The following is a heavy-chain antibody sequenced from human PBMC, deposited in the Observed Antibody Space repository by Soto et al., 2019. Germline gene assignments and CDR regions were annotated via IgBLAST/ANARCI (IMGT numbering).Heavy chain of an antibody. CDR1: GFTFSSYA. J-gene: IGHJ4*02. CDR2: ISGSGGST. CDR3: AKVLLSSGWYLKGRAENHPHHFDY. D-gene: IGHD6-19*01. V-gene: IGHV3-23*01. Sequence: EVQLLESGGGLVQPGGSLRLSCAASGFTFSSYAMSWVRQAPGKGLEWVSAISGSGGSTYYADSVKGRFTISRDNSKNTLYLQMNSLRAEDTAVYYCAKVLLSSGWYLKGRAENHPHHFDYWGQGTLVTVSS.